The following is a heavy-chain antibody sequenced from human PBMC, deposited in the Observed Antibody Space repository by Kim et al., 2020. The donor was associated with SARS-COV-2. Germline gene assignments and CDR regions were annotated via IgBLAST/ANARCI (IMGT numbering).Heavy chain of an antibody. J-gene: IGHJ4*02. D-gene: IGHD5-12*01. Sequence: SVKVSCKASGGTFSSYAISWVRQAPGQGLEWMGGIIPIFGTANYAQKFQGRVTITADESTSTAYMELSSLRSEDTAVYYCAREIVATDGGRYFDYWGQGTLVTVSS. CDR3: AREIVATDGGRYFDY. CDR1: GGTFSSYA. CDR2: IIPIFGTA. V-gene: IGHV1-69*13.